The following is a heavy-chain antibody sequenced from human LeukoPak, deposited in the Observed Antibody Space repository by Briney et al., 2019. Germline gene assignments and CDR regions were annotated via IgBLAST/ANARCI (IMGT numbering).Heavy chain of an antibody. V-gene: IGHV5-51*01. Sequence: GASLKISCKGSGYSFTSYWNGWVRRMPGKGLEWMGIIYPGDSDTRYSPSFQGQVTISADKSISTAYLQWSSLKASDTAMYYCARGAGIVGATRNFDYWGQGTLVTVSS. D-gene: IGHD1-26*01. J-gene: IGHJ4*02. CDR1: GYSFTSYW. CDR3: ARGAGIVGATRNFDY. CDR2: IYPGDSDT.